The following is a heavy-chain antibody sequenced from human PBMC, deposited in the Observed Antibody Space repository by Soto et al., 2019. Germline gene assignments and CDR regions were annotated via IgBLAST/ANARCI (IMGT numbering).Heavy chain of an antibody. CDR2: IYYSGST. J-gene: IGHJ3*02. V-gene: IGHV4-59*01. CDR1: GGSISSYY. CDR3: ASGDKKEDAFDI. Sequence: SETLSLTSTVSGGSISSYYWSWIRQPPGKGLEWIGYIYYSGSTNYNPSLKSRVTISVDTSKNQFSLKLSSVTAADTAVYYCASGDKKEDAFDIWGQGTMVTVSS. D-gene: IGHD7-27*01.